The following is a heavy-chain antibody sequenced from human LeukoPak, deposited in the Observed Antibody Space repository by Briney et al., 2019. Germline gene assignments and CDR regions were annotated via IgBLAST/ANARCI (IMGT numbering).Heavy chain of an antibody. CDR2: IYNSGST. V-gene: IGHV4-39*01. CDR3: ARHRIEAPDWFDP. CDR1: GGSISSSSHY. Sequence: SETLSLTCTVSGGSISSSSHYWGWIRQPPGKGLEWIGSIYNSGSTYYNPSLKSRVTISVEKSKTQFSLKLSSVTAADTALYYCARHRIEAPDWFDPWGQGTLVTVSS. D-gene: IGHD6-6*01. J-gene: IGHJ5*02.